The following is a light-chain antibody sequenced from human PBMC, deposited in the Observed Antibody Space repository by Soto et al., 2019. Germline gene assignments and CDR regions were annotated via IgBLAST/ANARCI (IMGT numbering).Light chain of an antibody. CDR2: EGS. V-gene: IGLV2-23*01. CDR1: SSDVGSYNL. Sequence: QSALTQPASVSGSPGQSITISCTGTSSDVGSYNLGSWYQQHAGKAPKLMIYEGSKRPSGVSNRFSGSKSGNTASLTISGLQAEDEADYYCCSYAGSVVFGGGTKLTVL. J-gene: IGLJ2*01. CDR3: CSYAGSVV.